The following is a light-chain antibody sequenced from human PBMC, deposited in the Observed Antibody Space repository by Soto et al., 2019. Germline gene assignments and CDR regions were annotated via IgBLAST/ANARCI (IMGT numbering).Light chain of an antibody. V-gene: IGKV1-12*01. CDR2: AAS. CDR3: QQYNNWPWT. J-gene: IGKJ1*01. Sequence: DIPMTPFPSSVSASVGDRGTITCRASQGISSWLAWYQQKPGKAPKLLIYAASSLQSGVPSRFSGSGSGTDFTLTISTLQSEDFAVYYCQQYNNWPWTFGQGTKVDIK. CDR1: QGISSW.